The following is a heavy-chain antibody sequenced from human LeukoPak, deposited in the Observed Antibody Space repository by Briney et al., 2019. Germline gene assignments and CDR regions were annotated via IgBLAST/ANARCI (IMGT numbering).Heavy chain of an antibody. Sequence: SETLSLTCAVYGGSFSGYYWSWIRQPPGKGLEWIGEINHSGSTNYNPSLKSRVTISVDTSKNQFPLKLSSVTAADTAVYYCARVQYYDFWSGYYDRPLDYWGQGTLVTVSS. CDR2: INHSGST. V-gene: IGHV4-34*01. D-gene: IGHD3-3*01. J-gene: IGHJ4*02. CDR1: GGSFSGYY. CDR3: ARVQYYDFWSGYYDRPLDY.